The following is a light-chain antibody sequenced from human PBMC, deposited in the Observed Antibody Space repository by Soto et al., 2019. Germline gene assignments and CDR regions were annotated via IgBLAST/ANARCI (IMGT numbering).Light chain of an antibody. CDR2: RVS. CDR1: QSISSW. CDR3: QQYDRASWT. J-gene: IGKJ1*01. Sequence: DIQMTQSPSTLSASVGDRVIITCRASQSISSWLAWYQQKPGKAPDLLIYRVSTLKTGIPSRFSGSGSGTEFTLTISSLQPDDVATYYCQQYDRASWTFGPGTKVEIK. V-gene: IGKV1-5*03.